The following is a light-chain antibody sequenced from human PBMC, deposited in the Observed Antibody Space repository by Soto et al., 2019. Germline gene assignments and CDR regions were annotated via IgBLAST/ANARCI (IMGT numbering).Light chain of an antibody. J-gene: IGLJ2*01. CDR1: SSDIGGYNY. V-gene: IGLV2-14*01. Sequence: QSALTQPASVSGSPGQSITISCTGTSSDIGGYNYVSWYQQHPGKAPKLMIYDVNNRPSGVSNRFSGSKSGNTASLTISGLQAEDEADYYCGSYTSSSTQVFGGGTKVTVL. CDR2: DVN. CDR3: GSYTSSSTQV.